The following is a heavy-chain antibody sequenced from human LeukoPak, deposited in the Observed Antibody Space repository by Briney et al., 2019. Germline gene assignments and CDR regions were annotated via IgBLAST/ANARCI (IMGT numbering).Heavy chain of an antibody. D-gene: IGHD6-19*01. CDR1: GGSITNHY. J-gene: IGHJ4*02. V-gene: IGHV4-59*11. CDR2: IYFSGST. CDR3: ARGGAWSDY. Sequence: SETLSLTCAVSGGSITNHYWTWIRQPPGKGLEWIGCIYFSGSTNYNPSLKSRVTISVNTSKNQFSLKLSSVTAADTAVYFCARGGAWSDYWGQGALVTVSS.